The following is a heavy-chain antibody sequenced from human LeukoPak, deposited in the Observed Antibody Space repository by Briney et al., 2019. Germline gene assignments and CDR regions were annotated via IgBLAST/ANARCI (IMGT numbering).Heavy chain of an antibody. V-gene: IGHV1-8*01. D-gene: IGHD3-10*01. Sequence: ASEKVSCKASGYTFTSYDINWVRQATGQGLEWMGWMNPNSGNTGYAQKFQGRVTMTRNTSISTAYMELSSLRSEDTAVYYCAREARITMVRGVNYHYYYYGMDVWGQGTTVTVSS. J-gene: IGHJ6*02. CDR1: GYTFTSYD. CDR2: MNPNSGNT. CDR3: AREARITMVRGVNYHYYYYGMDV.